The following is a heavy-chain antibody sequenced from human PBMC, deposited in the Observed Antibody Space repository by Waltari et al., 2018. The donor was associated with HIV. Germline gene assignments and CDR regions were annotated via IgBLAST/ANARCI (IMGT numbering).Heavy chain of an antibody. CDR3: ARTPYDTSGYCFDY. V-gene: IGHV3-33*01. Sequence: QVQLVESGGGVVQPGRSLRLSCAASGFTFSSYGMHWVRQAPGKGLGWLAVVWYDGKNKYYADSVKGLFTVSRDNSKNTLFLQMNSLRVDDTAVYYCARTPYDTSGYCFDYWGQGTLVTVSS. CDR2: VWYDGKNK. D-gene: IGHD3-22*01. CDR1: GFTFSSYG. J-gene: IGHJ4*02.